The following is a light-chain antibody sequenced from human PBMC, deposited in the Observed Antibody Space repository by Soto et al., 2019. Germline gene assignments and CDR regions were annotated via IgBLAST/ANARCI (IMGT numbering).Light chain of an antibody. CDR3: QQCNNWPLT. CDR1: QSVSSN. J-gene: IGKJ1*01. V-gene: IGKV3-15*01. CDR2: GAS. Sequence: EIVMMQSPATLSVSPGERVTLSCRASQSVSSNLAWYQQKPGQAPRLLIYGASTRATGIPARFSGSGSGTEFTLTISSLQSEDFAVYYCQQCNNWPLTFGQGTKVEIK.